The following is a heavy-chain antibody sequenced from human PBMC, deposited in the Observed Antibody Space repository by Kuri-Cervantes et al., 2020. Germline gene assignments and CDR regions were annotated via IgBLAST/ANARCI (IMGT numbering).Heavy chain of an antibody. CDR2: IYYSGST. D-gene: IGHD2-2*01. CDR3: ARDNIVVVPAASGGFDP. J-gene: IGHJ5*02. Sequence: SETLSLTCAVYGGSFSGYYWSWIRQPPGKELGWIGSIYYSGSTYYNPSLKSRVTISVDTSKNQFSLKLRSVTAADTAVYYRARDNIVVVPAASGGFDPWGQGTLVTVSS. CDR1: GGSFSGYY. V-gene: IGHV4-34*01.